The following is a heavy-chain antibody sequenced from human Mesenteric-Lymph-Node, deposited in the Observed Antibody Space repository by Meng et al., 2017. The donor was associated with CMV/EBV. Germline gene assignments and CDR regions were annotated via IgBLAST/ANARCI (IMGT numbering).Heavy chain of an antibody. CDR1: GSINSNTYY. V-gene: IGHV4-39*01. Sequence: GSINSNTYYWGWIRQPPGKGLEWIGSINYSGSTHYNPSLKSRVTISLDTSKNQFSLKLNSVTAADTAIYYCAGQGPTVDMSTTDFRLWGQGTLVTVSS. D-gene: IGHD5-24*01. CDR3: AGQGPTVDMSTTDFRL. J-gene: IGHJ4*02. CDR2: INYSGST.